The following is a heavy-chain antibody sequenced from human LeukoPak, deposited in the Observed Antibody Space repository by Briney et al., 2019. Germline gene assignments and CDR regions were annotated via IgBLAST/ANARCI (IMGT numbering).Heavy chain of an antibody. CDR1: GFTFSSYE. J-gene: IGHJ6*04. Sequence: GGSLRLSCAASGFTFSSYEMIWVRQAPGKGLEWVSYISSSGSTKYYADSVKGRFTISRDNAKNSLYLQMNSLRAEDTAVYYCARDRITMVRGVPYYYYGMDVWGKGTTVTVSS. CDR3: ARDRITMVRGVPYYYYGMDV. D-gene: IGHD3-10*01. V-gene: IGHV3-48*03. CDR2: ISSSGSTK.